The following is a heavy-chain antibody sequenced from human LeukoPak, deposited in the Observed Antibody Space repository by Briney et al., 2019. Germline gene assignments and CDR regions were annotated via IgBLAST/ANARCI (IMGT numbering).Heavy chain of an antibody. V-gene: IGHV3-7*03. CDR2: IKQDGSEK. J-gene: IGHJ4*02. CDR3: ATTRIKRYSGSYLGY. CDR1: GFTFSSYW. Sequence: HPGGSLRLSCAASGFTFSSYWMSWVRQAPGKGLEWVANIKQDGSEKYYVDSVKGRFTISRDNAKNSLYLQMNSLRAEDTAVYYCATTRIKRYSGSYLGYWGQGTLVTVSS. D-gene: IGHD1-26*01.